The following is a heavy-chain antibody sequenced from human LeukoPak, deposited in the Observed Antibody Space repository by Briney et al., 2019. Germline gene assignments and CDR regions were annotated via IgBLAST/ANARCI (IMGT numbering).Heavy chain of an antibody. J-gene: IGHJ4*02. CDR3: ARITMVRGVIICYFDY. V-gene: IGHV3-23*01. CDR2: IGGSGGST. Sequence: GGSLRLSCAASGFTFSSYAMSWVRQAPGKGLEWVSAIGGSGGSTYYADSVKGRFTISRDNSKNTLYLQMNSLRAEDTAVYYCARITMVRGVIICYFDYWGQGTLVTVSS. CDR1: GFTFSSYA. D-gene: IGHD3-10*01.